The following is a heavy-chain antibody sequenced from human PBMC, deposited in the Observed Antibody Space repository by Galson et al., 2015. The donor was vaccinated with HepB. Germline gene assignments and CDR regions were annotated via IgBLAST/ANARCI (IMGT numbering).Heavy chain of an antibody. CDR3: AKEITVMDYHYYGMDV. Sequence: SLRLSCAASGFTFSSYGMHWVRQTPGKGLEWVAFIRYDGINKYYADSVKGRFTISRDNSKNTLYLQMNSLRAEDTAVYYCAKEITVMDYHYYGMDVWGQGTTVTVSS. V-gene: IGHV3-30*02. J-gene: IGHJ6*02. CDR2: IRYDGINK. D-gene: IGHD5-18*01. CDR1: GFTFSSYG.